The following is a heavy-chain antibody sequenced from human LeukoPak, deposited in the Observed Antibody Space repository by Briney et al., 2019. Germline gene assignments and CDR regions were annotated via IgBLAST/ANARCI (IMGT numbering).Heavy chain of an antibody. CDR1: GGTFSSYA. CDR3: ATVSITIFGVVTPYYYYYGMDV. V-gene: IGHV1-69*04. Sequence: SVKVSCKASGGTFSSYAISWVRQAPGQGLEWMGRIIPILGIANYAQKFQGRVTITADKSTSTAYMELSSLRSEDTAVCSCATVSITIFGVVTPYYYYYGMDVWGQGTTVTVSS. D-gene: IGHD3-3*01. CDR2: IIPILGIA. J-gene: IGHJ6*02.